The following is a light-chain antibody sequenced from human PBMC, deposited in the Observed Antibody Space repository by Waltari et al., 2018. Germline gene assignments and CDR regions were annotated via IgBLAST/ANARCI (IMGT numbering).Light chain of an antibody. CDR3: QQYDIWPYT. J-gene: IGKJ2*01. Sequence: EIVMTQSPATLSMSPWETATLSCRASQGISSNLAGYQQKPGQAPRLRMYGKSTRASGFPAGFSGSGSGTEFTLTISSLQSEDFATYYCQQYDIWPYTFGQGTKLEIK. V-gene: IGKV3-15*01. CDR1: QGISSN. CDR2: GKS.